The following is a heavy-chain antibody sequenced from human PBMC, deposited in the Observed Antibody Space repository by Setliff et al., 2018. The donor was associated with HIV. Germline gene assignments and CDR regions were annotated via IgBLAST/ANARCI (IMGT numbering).Heavy chain of an antibody. CDR2: IYTSGST. V-gene: IGHV4-61*02. CDR1: GGSISSGSDY. J-gene: IGHJ6*02. Sequence: SETLSLTCPVPGGSISSGSDYWRWFRQPAGKGLEWIGRIYTSGSTNYNPSLKSRVTISVDTSKDQFSLKLTSLTAADTAVYYCAGMDSSTWPDYYFYGLDVWGQETTVAVSS. D-gene: IGHD2-2*01. CDR3: AGMDSSTWPDYYFYGLDV.